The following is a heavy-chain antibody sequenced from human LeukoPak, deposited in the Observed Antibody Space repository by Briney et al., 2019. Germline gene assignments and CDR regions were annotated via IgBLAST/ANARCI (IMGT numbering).Heavy chain of an antibody. CDR1: GLTFSNYA. CDR2: VLASGGTT. Sequence: PEGSLRLSCAVSGLTFSNYAMTWVRQAPGKGLEWVSSVLASGGTTLYADSVKGRFTISRDNSYNTLYLQMSSLRAEDTAVYYCTEEHDYSNFAEDYWGQGTLVTVS. J-gene: IGHJ4*02. V-gene: IGHV3-23*01. CDR3: TEEHDYSNFAEDY. D-gene: IGHD4-11*01.